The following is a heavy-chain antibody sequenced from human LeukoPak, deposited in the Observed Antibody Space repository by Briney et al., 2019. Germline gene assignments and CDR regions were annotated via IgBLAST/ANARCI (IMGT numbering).Heavy chain of an antibody. V-gene: IGHV3-53*01. CDR3: ARDLNGVRTFDI. J-gene: IGHJ3*02. Sequence: PGGSLRLSCAASGFTVGSKYMSWVRQAPGKGLEWVSVLYTSGTTYYANSVKGRFTISRDDSKNTLYLQMNSLRDEDTALYYCARDLNGVRTFDIWGQGTMATVSS. D-gene: IGHD2-8*01. CDR2: LYTSGTT. CDR1: GFTVGSKY.